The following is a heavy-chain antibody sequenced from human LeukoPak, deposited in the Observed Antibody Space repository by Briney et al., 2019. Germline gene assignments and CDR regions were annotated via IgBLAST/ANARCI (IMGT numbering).Heavy chain of an antibody. D-gene: IGHD3-16*01. V-gene: IGHV3-30*02. Sequence: GGSLRLSCAASGFTFSSHDMHWVRQAPGKGLNWVAFIRYDGSNKQYADSVKGRFTISRDNSKNTLYLQMDSLRGEDTAVYYCVGDFHYWGQGTLVTVSS. J-gene: IGHJ4*02. CDR1: GFTFSSHD. CDR3: VGDFHY. CDR2: IRYDGSNK.